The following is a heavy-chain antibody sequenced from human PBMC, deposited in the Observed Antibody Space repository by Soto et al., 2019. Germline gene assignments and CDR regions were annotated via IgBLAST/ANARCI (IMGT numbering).Heavy chain of an antibody. V-gene: IGHV4-4*07. CDR3: ARDPQYKVGATNWFDP. Sequence: SETLSLTCTVSGGSISSYYWSWIRQPAGKGLEWIGRIYTSGSTNYNPSLKSRVTMSVDTSKNQFSLKLSSVTAADTAVYYCARDPQYKVGATNWFDPWGQGTMVTIYS. CDR1: GGSISSYY. CDR2: IYTSGST. D-gene: IGHD1-26*01. J-gene: IGHJ5*02.